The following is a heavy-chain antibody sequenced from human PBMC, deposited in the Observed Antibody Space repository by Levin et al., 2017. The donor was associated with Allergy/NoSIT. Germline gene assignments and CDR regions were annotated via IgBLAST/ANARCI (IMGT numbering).Heavy chain of an antibody. CDR2: INSDGSST. V-gene: IGHV3-74*01. J-gene: IGHJ5*02. CDR1: GFTFSSYW. D-gene: IGHD2-8*01. Sequence: QSGESLKISCAASGFTFSSYWMHWVRQAPGKGLVWVSRINSDGSSTSYADSVKGRFTISRDNAKNTLYLQMNSLRAEDTAVYYCAAQTNHWFDPWGQGTLVTVSS. CDR3: AAQTNHWFDP.